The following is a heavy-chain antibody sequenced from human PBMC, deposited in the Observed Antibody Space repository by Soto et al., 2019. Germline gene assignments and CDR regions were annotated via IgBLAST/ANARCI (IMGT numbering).Heavy chain of an antibody. Sequence: DVQFLESGGGLVQPEGSLRLSCAASGFTFSSYAMGWVRQGPGKGLEWVAVVSIGGSTHYADSVRGRFTISRDNSKTTLSLQMNSLTAEDTAVYFCAKRRGAGGHFDYGGQGALVTVSS. CDR2: VSIGGST. CDR1: GFTFSSYA. CDR3: AKRRGAGGHFDY. V-gene: IGHV3-23*01. D-gene: IGHD2-15*01. J-gene: IGHJ4*02.